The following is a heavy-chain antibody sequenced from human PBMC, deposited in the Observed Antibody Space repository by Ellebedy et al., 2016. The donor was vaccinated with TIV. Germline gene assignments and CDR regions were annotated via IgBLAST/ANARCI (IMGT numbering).Heavy chain of an antibody. Sequence: AASVKVSCKASGYIFIGYYMHWVRQAPGQGLEWMGRNNPNSGGTNYAQKFQGRVTMTRDTSITTAYMELSRLRSDDTAVYYCATHPAYYDSGSPSDFWGQGTLITVSS. CDR1: GYIFIGYY. J-gene: IGHJ4*02. CDR2: NNPNSGGT. D-gene: IGHD3-10*01. V-gene: IGHV1-2*02. CDR3: ATHPAYYDSGSPSDF.